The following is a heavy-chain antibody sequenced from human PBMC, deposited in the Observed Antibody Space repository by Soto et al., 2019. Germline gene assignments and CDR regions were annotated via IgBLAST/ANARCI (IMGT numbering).Heavy chain of an antibody. CDR3: ARSDYDILTGYQYYFDY. J-gene: IGHJ4*02. D-gene: IGHD3-9*01. CDR1: GGTFSSYT. Sequence: GASVKVSCKASGGTFSSYTISWVRQAPGQGLEWMGRIIPILGIANYAQKFQGRVTITADKSTSTAYMELSSLRSEDTAVYYCARSDYDILTGYQYYFDYWGQGTLVTVSS. V-gene: IGHV1-69*02. CDR2: IIPILGIA.